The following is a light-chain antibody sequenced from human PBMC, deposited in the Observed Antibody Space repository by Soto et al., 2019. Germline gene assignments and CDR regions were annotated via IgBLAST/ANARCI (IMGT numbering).Light chain of an antibody. CDR2: HAS. V-gene: IGKV3-15*01. Sequence: DIVMTQSPATLSVSLGERATISCRASQSVSNNLAWYQQKPGQAPRLLIYHASTRATGIPARFSGSGSGTEFTLTIRALKSVNFAVYYCKRNNVMPLTFGRGTKVEIK. J-gene: IGKJ4*01. CDR1: QSVSNN. CDR3: KRNNVMPLT.